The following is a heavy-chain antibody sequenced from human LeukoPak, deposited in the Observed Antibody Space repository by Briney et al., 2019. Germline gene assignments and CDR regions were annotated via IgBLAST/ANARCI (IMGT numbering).Heavy chain of an antibody. CDR1: GYTFTSYG. J-gene: IGHJ4*02. Sequence: ASVKVSCKASGYTFTSYGIIWVRQAPGQGLEWMGWISAYNGNTNYAQKLQGRVTMTTDTSTSTAYMELRSLRSDDTAVYYCARDLVTLGSGWSPFDYWGQGTLVTVSS. CDR2: ISAYNGNT. D-gene: IGHD6-19*01. CDR3: ARDLVTLGSGWSPFDY. V-gene: IGHV1-18*01.